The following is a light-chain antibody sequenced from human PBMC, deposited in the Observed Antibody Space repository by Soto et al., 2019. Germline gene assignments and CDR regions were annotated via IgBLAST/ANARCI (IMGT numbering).Light chain of an antibody. CDR2: GAS. CDR3: QKYNKWPRT. J-gene: IGKJ1*01. V-gene: IGKV3D-15*01. CDR1: QSVNIH. Sequence: EIVMTQSPATLSVSPGERATLSCMASQSVNIHLAWYQQKPGQAPRLLIYGASARATGIPAKFSGSGSGTEFTLTISSLQSEDFAVYYCQKYNKWPRTCGQGTKGDIK.